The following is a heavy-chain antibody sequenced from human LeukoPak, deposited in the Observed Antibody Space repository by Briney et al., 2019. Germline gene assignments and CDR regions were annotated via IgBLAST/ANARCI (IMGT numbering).Heavy chain of an antibody. CDR2: ISSSGSTI. CDR1: GFTFTDYY. D-gene: IGHD6-13*01. CDR3: ARQVSLSSSWAAYDAFDI. V-gene: IGHV3-11*01. Sequence: GGSLRLSCAASGFTFTDYYMSWIRQAPGKGLEWVSYISSSGSTIYYAGSVKGRFTISRDNAKNSLYLQMNSLRVEDTAVYYCARQVSLSSSWAAYDAFDIWGQGTMVTFSS. J-gene: IGHJ3*02.